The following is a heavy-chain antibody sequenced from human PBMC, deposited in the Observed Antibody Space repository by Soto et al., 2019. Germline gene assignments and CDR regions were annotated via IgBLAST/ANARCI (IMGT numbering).Heavy chain of an antibody. CDR2: IYYSGST. D-gene: IGHD1-26*01. CDR3: ARVKTIVMPGFDY. J-gene: IGHJ4*02. V-gene: IGHV4-59*01. CDR1: GGSISSYY. Sequence: WETLSLTCTVSGGSISSYYWSWIRQPPGKGLEWIGYIYYSGSTNYNPSLKSRVTISVDTSKNQFSLELSSLRSEDTAVYYCARVKTIVMPGFDYWGQGTLVTVSS.